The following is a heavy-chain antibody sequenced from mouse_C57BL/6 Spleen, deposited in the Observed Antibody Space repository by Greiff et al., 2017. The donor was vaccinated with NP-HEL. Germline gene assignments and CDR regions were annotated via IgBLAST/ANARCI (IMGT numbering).Heavy chain of an antibody. CDR1: GFSLTSYG. D-gene: IGHD2-1*01. CDR3: ARNGGNYPYAMDY. CDR2: IWSGGST. V-gene: IGHV2-2*01. J-gene: IGHJ4*01. Sequence: QVQLQQSGPGLVQPSQSLSITCPVSGFSLTSYGVHWVRQSPGKGLEWLGVIWSGGSTDYNAAFISRLSISKDNSKSQVFFKMNSLQADDTAIYYCARNGGNYPYAMDYWGQGTSVTVSS.